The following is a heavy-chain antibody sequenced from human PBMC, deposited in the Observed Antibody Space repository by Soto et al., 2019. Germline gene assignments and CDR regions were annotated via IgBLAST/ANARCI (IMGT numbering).Heavy chain of an antibody. CDR2: IIPIFGTA. Sequence: SVKVSCKASGGTFSSYAISWVRQAPGQGLEWMGGIIPIFGTANYAQKFQGRVTITADESTGTAYMELSSLRSEDTAVYYCARDSGKVYCSSTSCFFPKPNWFDPWGQGTLVTVSS. V-gene: IGHV1-69*13. CDR3: ARDSGKVYCSSTSCFFPKPNWFDP. CDR1: GGTFSSYA. D-gene: IGHD2-2*01. J-gene: IGHJ5*02.